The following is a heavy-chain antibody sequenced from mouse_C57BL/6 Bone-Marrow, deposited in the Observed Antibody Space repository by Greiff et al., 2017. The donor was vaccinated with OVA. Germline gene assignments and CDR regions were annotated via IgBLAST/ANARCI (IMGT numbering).Heavy chain of an antibody. CDR3: TTGSPWFAY. J-gene: IGHJ3*01. V-gene: IGHV14-4*01. CDR2: IDPENGDT. Sequence: VKLQESGAELVRPGASVKLSCTASGFNIKDDYMHWVKQRPEQGLEWIGWIDPENGDTEYASKFQGKATITADTSSNTAYLQLSSLTSEDTAVYYCTTGSPWFAYWGQGTLVTVSA. CDR1: GFNIKDDY.